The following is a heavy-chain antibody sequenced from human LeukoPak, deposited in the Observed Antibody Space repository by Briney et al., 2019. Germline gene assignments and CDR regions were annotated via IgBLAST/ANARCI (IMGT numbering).Heavy chain of an antibody. CDR3: ARATYTSTWYHDGFDI. CDR1: GYTFTRYY. V-gene: IGHV1-46*01. Sequence: ASVKVSCKASGYTFTRYYLHWVRQAPGQGLEWMGIINPSGGRTNNAQQFRGRVTMTRDTSTSTVYMQLSSLRSEDTAVYYCARATYTSTWYHDGFDIWGQGTMVTVSS. J-gene: IGHJ3*02. CDR2: INPSGGRT. D-gene: IGHD6-13*01.